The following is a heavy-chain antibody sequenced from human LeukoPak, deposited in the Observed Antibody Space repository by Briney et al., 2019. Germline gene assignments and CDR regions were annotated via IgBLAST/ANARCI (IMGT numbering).Heavy chain of an antibody. V-gene: IGHV1-24*01. J-gene: IGHJ4*02. D-gene: IGHD1-26*01. CDR3: ATDHVVGATGEFDY. CDR2: FDPEDGET. CDR1: GYTLTELS. Sequence: GASVKVSCKVSGYTLTELSMHWVRQAPGKGLEWMGGFDPEDGETIYAQKFQGRVTMTEDTSTDTAYMELSSLRSEDSAVYYCATDHVVGATGEFDYWGQGTLVTVSS.